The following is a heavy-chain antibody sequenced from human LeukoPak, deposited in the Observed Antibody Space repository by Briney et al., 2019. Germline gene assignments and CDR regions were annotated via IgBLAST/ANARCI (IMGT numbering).Heavy chain of an antibody. V-gene: IGHV4-59*01. CDR2: SYCDGNS. CDR1: GGSISGLR. J-gene: IGHJ4*02. D-gene: IGHD2-21*01. Sequence: SETLSLTCTVSGGSISGLRWTWTRQPPGKGLQWIGYSYCDGNSKQHPSHKSRLTISVNTSKRQFSLKVPAVSGADTAVCFCARVDSCGGDYCIDYWGQGTLVTVSS. CDR3: ARVDSCGGDYCIDY.